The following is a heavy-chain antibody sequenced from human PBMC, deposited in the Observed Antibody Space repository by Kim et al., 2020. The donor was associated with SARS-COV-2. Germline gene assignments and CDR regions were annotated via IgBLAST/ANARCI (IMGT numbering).Heavy chain of an antibody. D-gene: IGHD6-13*01. V-gene: IGHV3-21*01. Sequence: GGSLRLSCAASGFTFSSYSMNWVRQAPGKGLEWVSSISSSSSNIYYADSVKGRFTISRDNAKNSLYLQMDSLRAEDTAVYYCAIFHGYSSSWLSYGMDDWGQGTTVTVSS. CDR1: GFTFSSYS. CDR2: ISSSSSNI. CDR3: AIFHGYSSSWLSYGMDD. J-gene: IGHJ6*02.